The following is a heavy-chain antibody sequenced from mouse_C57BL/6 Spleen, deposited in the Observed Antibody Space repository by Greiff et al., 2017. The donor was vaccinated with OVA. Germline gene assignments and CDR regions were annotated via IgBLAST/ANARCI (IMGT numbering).Heavy chain of an antibody. CDR2: IDPSDSYT. D-gene: IGHD2-5*01. CDR3: ARIYYSNPEWYFDV. Sequence: VQLQQPGAELVMPGASVKLSCKASGYTFTSYWMHWVKQRPGQGLEWIGEIDPSDSYTNYNQKFKGKSTLTVDKSSSTAYMQLSSLTSEDSAVYYCARIYYSNPEWYFDVWGTGTTVTVSS. CDR1: GYTFTSYW. J-gene: IGHJ1*03. V-gene: IGHV1-69*01.